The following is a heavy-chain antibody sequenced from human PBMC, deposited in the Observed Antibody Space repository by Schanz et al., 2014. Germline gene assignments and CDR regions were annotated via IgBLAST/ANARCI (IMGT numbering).Heavy chain of an antibody. CDR2: SSYSGSS. V-gene: IGHV4-59*08. J-gene: IGHJ4*02. CDR1: GGSIYNFF. D-gene: IGHD4-17*01. CDR3: ARRIWDGDYYYFDY. Sequence: VQLQESGPRLVRPSETLSLTCTVSGGSIYNFFWTWIRQPPGKGLEWIGYSSYSGSSGYNASLESRVTISLDLSKSQVSLTLTSVTAADTAVYYCARRIWDGDYYYFDYWGQGIRVTVSS.